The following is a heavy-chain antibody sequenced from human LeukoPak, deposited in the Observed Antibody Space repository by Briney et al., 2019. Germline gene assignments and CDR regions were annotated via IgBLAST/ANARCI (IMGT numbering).Heavy chain of an antibody. D-gene: IGHD3-3*01. J-gene: IGHJ5*02. CDR2: IYYSGST. V-gene: IGHV4-61*08. CDR3: ARLPIDLRWQGPWFDP. Sequence: SQTLSLTCTVSGGSISSGGYYWSWIRQHPGKGLEWIGYIYYSGSTNYNPSLKSRVTISVDTSKNQFSLKLSSVTAADTAVYYCARLPIDLRWQGPWFDPWGQGTLVTVSS. CDR1: GGSISSGGYY.